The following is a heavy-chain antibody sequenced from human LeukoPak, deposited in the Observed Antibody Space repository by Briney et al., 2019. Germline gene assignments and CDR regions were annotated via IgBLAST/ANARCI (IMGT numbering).Heavy chain of an antibody. D-gene: IGHD3-9*01. J-gene: IGHJ6*02. Sequence: SETLSLTCAVYGGSFSDHYWSWIRQPPGKGLEWIGEINHSGNTNYNPSLKSRVTISVDTSKNQFSLKLSSVTAADTAVYYCARGYDILSYHSYYYGMDVWGQGTTVTVSS. V-gene: IGHV4-34*01. CDR2: INHSGNT. CDR3: ARGYDILSYHSYYYGMDV. CDR1: GGSFSDHY.